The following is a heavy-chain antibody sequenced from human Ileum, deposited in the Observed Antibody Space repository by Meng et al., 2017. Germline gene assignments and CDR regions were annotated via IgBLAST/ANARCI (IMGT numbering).Heavy chain of an antibody. Sequence: QLQLQESGPGLVKPSETLSLTCTVSGGSITSRSYYWGWIRQPPGQGLEWIGTIYYGGSTYYSPSLKSRVTISVDTSKNQFSLKLTSVTAADTAVYCCAVTPGHSYGYGVDYWGQGTLVTVSS. CDR1: GGSITSRSYY. D-gene: IGHD5-18*01. V-gene: IGHV4-39*01. CDR3: AVTPGHSYGYGVDY. J-gene: IGHJ4*02. CDR2: IYYGGST.